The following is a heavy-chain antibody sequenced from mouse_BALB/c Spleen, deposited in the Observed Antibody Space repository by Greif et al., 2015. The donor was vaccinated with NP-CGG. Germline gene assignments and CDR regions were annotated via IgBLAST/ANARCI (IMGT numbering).Heavy chain of an antibody. Sequence: EVMLVESGGGLVQPGGSLRLSCATSGFTFTDYYMSWVRQPPGKALEWLGFIRRKANGYTTEYSASVKGRFTISRDNSQGILYPQMNTLRTEDSATYDCAREDYRYDLMDYWGQGTAVTFSS. V-gene: IGHV7-3*02. D-gene: IGHD2-14*01. CDR3: AREDYRYDLMDY. CDR1: GFTFTDYY. J-gene: IGHJ4*01. CDR2: IRRKANGYTT.